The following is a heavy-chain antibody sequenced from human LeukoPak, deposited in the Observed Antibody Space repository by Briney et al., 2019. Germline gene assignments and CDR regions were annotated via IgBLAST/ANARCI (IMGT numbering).Heavy chain of an antibody. CDR1: GYTFSGYY. CDR3: ARPLDYGDYL. CDR2: INPNTGDT. D-gene: IGHD4-17*01. V-gene: IGHV1-2*02. J-gene: IGHJ5*02. Sequence: ASVKVSCKASGYTFSGYYMHWVRQAPGQGLEWMAWINPNTGDTNYPQKFQGRVTMTRDTSISTAYMELSRLRSDDTAVYYCARPLDYGDYLWGQGTLVTVSS.